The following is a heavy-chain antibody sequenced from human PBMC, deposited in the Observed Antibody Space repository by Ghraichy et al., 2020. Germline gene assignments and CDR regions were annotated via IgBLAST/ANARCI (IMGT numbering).Heavy chain of an antibody. CDR3: AHVNREQLLDY. Sequence: SGHTLVKPTQTLTLTCTFSGFSLSTSGVGVGWIRQPPGKALEWLALIYWNDDKRYSPSLKSRLTITKDTSKNQVVLTMTNMDPVDTATYYCAHVNREQLLDYWGQGTLVTVSS. CDR2: IYWNDDK. D-gene: IGHD6-6*01. CDR1: GFSLSTSGVG. V-gene: IGHV2-5*01. J-gene: IGHJ4*02.